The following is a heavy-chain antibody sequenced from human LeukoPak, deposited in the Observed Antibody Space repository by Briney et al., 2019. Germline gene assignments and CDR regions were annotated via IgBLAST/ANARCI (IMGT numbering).Heavy chain of an antibody. CDR1: GFTFSNHG. Sequence: TGGSLRLSCAASGFTFSNHGMNWVRQAPGKGLEWVSGISPSGDITYYADSVKGRFTISRDSSKNTLYLQMNSLRAEDTAVYYCAKLSVWDGSGNYDYWGQGTLVTVSS. CDR3: AKLSVWDGSGNYDY. V-gene: IGHV3-23*01. J-gene: IGHJ4*02. CDR2: ISPSGDIT. D-gene: IGHD3-10*01.